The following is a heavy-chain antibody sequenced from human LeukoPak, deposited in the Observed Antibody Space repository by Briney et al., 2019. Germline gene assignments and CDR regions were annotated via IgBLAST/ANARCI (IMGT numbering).Heavy chain of an antibody. D-gene: IGHD3-16*02. CDR1: GFSFSSYW. J-gene: IGHJ4*02. V-gene: IGHV3-7*01. CDR3: ASRYPTDSGHN. Sequence: GGSLRLSCAASGFSFSSYWMTWVRQAPGKGLEWVANIKEDGGAKYYVDSVKGRFTISRDNTKNSLYLQMNSLRAEDTAVYYCASRYPTDSGHNWGQGTLVTVSS. CDR2: IKEDGGAK.